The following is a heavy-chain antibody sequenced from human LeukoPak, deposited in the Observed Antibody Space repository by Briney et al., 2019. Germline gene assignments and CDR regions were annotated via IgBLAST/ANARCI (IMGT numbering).Heavy chain of an antibody. D-gene: IGHD3-10*01. CDR1: GGSISSGSYY. CDR2: IYTSGST. J-gene: IGHJ4*02. V-gene: IGHV4-61*02. Sequence: SQTLSLTCTVSGGSISSGSYYWSWIRQPAGKGLEWIGRIYTSGSTNYNPSLKSRVTISVDTSKNQFSLKLSSVTAAGTAVYYCARTSGGYFDYSGQGTLVTVSS. CDR3: ARTSGGYFDY.